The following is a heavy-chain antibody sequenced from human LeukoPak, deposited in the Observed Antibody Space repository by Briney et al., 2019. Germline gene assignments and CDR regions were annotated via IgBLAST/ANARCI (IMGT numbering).Heavy chain of an antibody. CDR2: ISGSGGST. J-gene: IGHJ4*02. V-gene: IGHV3-23*01. Sequence: LPGGSLRLSCAASGFTFSSYAMSWVRQAPGKGLEWVSAISGSGGSTYNADSVKGRFTISRDNSKNTLYLQMNSLRAEDTAVYYCAKDRSSSWHARDDYWAREPWSPSPQ. CDR1: GFTFSSYA. CDR3: AKDRSSSWHARDDY. D-gene: IGHD6-13*01.